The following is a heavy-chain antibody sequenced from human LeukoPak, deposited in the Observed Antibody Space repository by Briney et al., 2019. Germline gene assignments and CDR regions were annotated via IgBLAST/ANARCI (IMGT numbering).Heavy chain of an antibody. J-gene: IGHJ6*03. CDR3: AKEGYTSTWTKTAYFYYMDV. D-gene: IGHD6-13*01. V-gene: IGHV3-30*02. Sequence: GGSLRLSCAASGFTFSCYGMHWVRQAPGKGLEWVAFIRNDGSHKYYADSVKGRFTISRDNSKSTLYLQMNSLGVEETAVYYCAKEGYTSTWTKTAYFYYMDVWGKGSTVTISS. CDR1: GFTFSCYG. CDR2: IRNDGSHK.